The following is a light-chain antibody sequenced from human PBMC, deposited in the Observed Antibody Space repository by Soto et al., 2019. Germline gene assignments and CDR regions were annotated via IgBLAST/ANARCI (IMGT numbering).Light chain of an antibody. CDR3: KSYAGSNTYV. Sequence: QSVLTQPPSASGSPGQSVTISCTGTKSDIGVYDFVSWYQHHPGKAPRLIIYEVVQRPSGVPDRFSGSKSGNTASLTGSGLQGADEADYFCKSYAGSNTYVFGSGTKLTVL. J-gene: IGLJ1*01. CDR1: KSDIGVYDF. CDR2: EVV. V-gene: IGLV2-8*01.